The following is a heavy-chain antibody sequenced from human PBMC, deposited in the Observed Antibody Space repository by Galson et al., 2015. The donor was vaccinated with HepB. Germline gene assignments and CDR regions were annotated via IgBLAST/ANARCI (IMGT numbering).Heavy chain of an antibody. CDR2: INSDGSST. V-gene: IGHV3-74*01. D-gene: IGHD2-2*01. Sequence: SLRLSCAASGFTFSSYWMHWVRQAPGKGLVWVSRINSDGSSTSYADSVKGRFTISRDNAKNTLYLQMNSLRAEDTAVYYCARFVVVPAAFPYYYYYYGMDVWGQGTTVTVSS. J-gene: IGHJ6*02. CDR3: ARFVVVPAAFPYYYYYYGMDV. CDR1: GFTFSSYW.